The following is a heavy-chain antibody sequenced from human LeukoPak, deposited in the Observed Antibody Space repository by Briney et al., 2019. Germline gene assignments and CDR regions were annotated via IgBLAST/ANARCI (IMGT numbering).Heavy chain of an antibody. Sequence: SETLSLTCAVYGGSFSGYYWSWIRQPPGKGLEWIGEINHSGSSNYNPSLKSRVTISVDTSKNQFSLKLSSVTAADTAVYYCARVHPLYGITNAFDIWGQGTMVTVSS. D-gene: IGHD1-14*01. CDR3: ARVHPLYGITNAFDI. CDR2: INHSGSS. J-gene: IGHJ3*02. CDR1: GGSFSGYY. V-gene: IGHV4-34*01.